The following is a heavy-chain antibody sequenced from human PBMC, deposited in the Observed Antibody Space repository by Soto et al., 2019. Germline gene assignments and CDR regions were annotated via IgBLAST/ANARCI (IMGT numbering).Heavy chain of an antibody. Sequence: SETLSLTCSVSGDSISNSRFYWAWIRQPPGKGLEWIGYIYYSGSTYYNPSLKSRVTISVDTSKNQFSLKLSSVTAADTAVYYCARLRRNWLDPWGQGTLVPVSS. J-gene: IGHJ5*02. CDR3: ARLRRNWLDP. CDR2: IYYSGST. CDR1: GDSISNSRFY. D-gene: IGHD3-16*01. V-gene: IGHV4-30-4*08.